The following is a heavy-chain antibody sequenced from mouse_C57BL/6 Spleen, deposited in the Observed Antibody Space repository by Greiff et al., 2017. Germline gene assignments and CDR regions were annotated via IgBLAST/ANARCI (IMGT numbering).Heavy chain of an antibody. CDR2: IYPGDGDT. J-gene: IGHJ4*01. CDR1: GYAFSSYW. CDR3: ARVGIYEGAMDY. Sequence: QVHVKQSGAELVKPGASVKISCKASGYAFSSYWMNWVKQWPGKGLEWIGQIYPGDGDTNYNGKFKGKATLTADKSTSTAYMQLSSLTSEYTAVYFCARVGIYEGAMDYWGQGTSVTVSS. D-gene: IGHD2-3*01. V-gene: IGHV1-80*01.